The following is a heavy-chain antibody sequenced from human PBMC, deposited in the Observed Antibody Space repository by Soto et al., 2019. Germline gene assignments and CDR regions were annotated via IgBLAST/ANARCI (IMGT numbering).Heavy chain of an antibody. CDR3: ARDGSSSPFDY. J-gene: IGHJ4*02. Sequence: GGSLRLSCAASGFTFSSYSMNWVRQAPGKGLEWVSSISSSSYIYYADSVKGRFTISRDNAKNSLYLQMNSLRAEDTAVYYCARDGSSSPFDYWGQGTLVTVSS. D-gene: IGHD6-13*01. V-gene: IGHV3-21*01. CDR1: GFTFSSYS. CDR2: ISSSSYI.